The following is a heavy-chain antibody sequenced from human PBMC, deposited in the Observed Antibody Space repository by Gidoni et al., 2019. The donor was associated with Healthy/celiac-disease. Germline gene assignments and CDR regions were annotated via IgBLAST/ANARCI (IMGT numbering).Heavy chain of an antibody. CDR2: ISSSGSTI. CDR3: ARGRIAGPYYFDY. D-gene: IGHD6-13*01. Sequence: QVQLVESGGGLVKPGWSLRPSCAASGLTFSDSYMSWIRQAPGKGLEWVSYISSSGSTIYYADSVKGRFTISRDNAKNSLYLQMNSLRAEDTAVYYCARGRIAGPYYFDYWGQGTLVTVSS. CDR1: GLTFSDSY. V-gene: IGHV3-11*01. J-gene: IGHJ4*02.